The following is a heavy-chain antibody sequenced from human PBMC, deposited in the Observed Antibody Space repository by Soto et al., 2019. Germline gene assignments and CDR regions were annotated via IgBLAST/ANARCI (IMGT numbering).Heavy chain of an antibody. D-gene: IGHD2-2*01. CDR1: GLNLNNAW. Sequence: GALMLSCAASGLNLNNAWMNLVRQAPGKGLEWVGRIKSNTDGGTTDFGAPVKGRFTISRDDSKNTLYLQMNSLKTEDTAVYYCTKAIVVLPAASDAFDSWGQGTMVTVS. J-gene: IGHJ3*02. V-gene: IGHV3-15*07. CDR3: TKAIVVLPAASDAFDS. CDR2: IKSNTDGGTT.